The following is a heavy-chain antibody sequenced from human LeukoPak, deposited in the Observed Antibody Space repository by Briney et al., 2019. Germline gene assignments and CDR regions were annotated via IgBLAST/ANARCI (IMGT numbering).Heavy chain of an antibody. Sequence: SETLSLTCTVSGGSISSSTYYWGWVRQPPGKGLEWIGSIYYSGSTYYNPSLKSRVTISVDTSKNQFSLKLSSVTAADTAVYYCARLPTVTFFDYWGQGTLVTVSS. D-gene: IGHD4-17*01. J-gene: IGHJ4*02. CDR1: GGSISSSTYY. V-gene: IGHV4-39*01. CDR2: IYYSGST. CDR3: ARLPTVTFFDY.